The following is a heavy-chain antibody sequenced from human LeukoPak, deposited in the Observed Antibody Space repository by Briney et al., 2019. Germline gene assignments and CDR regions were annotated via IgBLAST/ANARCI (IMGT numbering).Heavy chain of an antibody. CDR1: GFTFSNYA. V-gene: IGHV3-64*04. D-gene: IGHD3-22*01. Sequence: GGSLRLSCSASGFTFSNYAMHWVRQAPGMGLEYVSVIGSNGGNTYYTDSVKGRFAISRDNSKNTLFLQLNRLRAEDTAVYYCARYHYDSSGYPYYFDYWGQGTLVTVSS. CDR2: IGSNGGNT. CDR3: ARYHYDSSGYPYYFDY. J-gene: IGHJ4*02.